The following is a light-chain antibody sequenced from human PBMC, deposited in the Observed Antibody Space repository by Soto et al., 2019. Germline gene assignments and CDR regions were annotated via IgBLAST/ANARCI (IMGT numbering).Light chain of an antibody. CDR1: EPITSSS. J-gene: IGKJ4*01. V-gene: IGKV3-20*01. CDR2: GAF. CDR3: QQYLRSPLT. Sequence: EIVLTQSPGTLSLSPGDRATLSCRASEPITSSSLAWYQQKPGQAPGLLIYGAFTRATGIPDRFRGGGSGTDFTLTITRLEPEDAAVYFCQQYLRSPLTFVGGTRVE.